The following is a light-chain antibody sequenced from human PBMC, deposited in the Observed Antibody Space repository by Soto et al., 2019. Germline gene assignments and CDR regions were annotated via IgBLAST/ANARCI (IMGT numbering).Light chain of an antibody. CDR1: SSNIGAVFY. V-gene: IGLV1-40*01. J-gene: IGLJ1*01. CDR2: GNS. CDR3: QSYDSSLSGYV. Sequence: QSVLTQPPSVSGAPGQRVTISCTGSSSNIGAVFYVHWYQQLPGTAPKLLIYGNSIRPSGVPVRFSGSKSCTSASLAITGLQAEDEADYYCQSYDSSLSGYVFGTGTKVTVL.